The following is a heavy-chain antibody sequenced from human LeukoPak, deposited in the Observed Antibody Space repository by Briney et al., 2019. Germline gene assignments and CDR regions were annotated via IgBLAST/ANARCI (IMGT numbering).Heavy chain of an antibody. V-gene: IGHV4-4*07. CDR1: GGSISSYY. J-gene: IGHJ4*02. CDR3: ARERTIFGVVIIDY. Sequence: MPSETLSLTCTVSGGSISSYYWSWIRQPAGKGLEWIGRIYTSGSTNYNPSLKSRVTMSVDTSKNQFSLKLSSVTAADTAVYYCARERTIFGVVIIDYWGQGTLVTVSS. D-gene: IGHD3-3*01. CDR2: IYTSGST.